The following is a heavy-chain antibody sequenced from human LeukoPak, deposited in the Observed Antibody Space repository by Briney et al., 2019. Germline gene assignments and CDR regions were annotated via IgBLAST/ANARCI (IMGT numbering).Heavy chain of an antibody. Sequence: SETLSLTCTVSGGSISSYYWSWIRQPPGKGLEWIGYIYYSGGTNYNPYLKSRVTISVDTSKNQFSLKLSAVTAADTAVYYCAREKAVAGRNGNYYYGMDVGGQKTRVSVFS. CDR2: IYYSGGT. V-gene: IGHV4-59*01. D-gene: IGHD6-19*01. CDR3: AREKAVAGRNGNYYYGMDV. J-gene: IGHJ6*02. CDR1: GGSISSYY.